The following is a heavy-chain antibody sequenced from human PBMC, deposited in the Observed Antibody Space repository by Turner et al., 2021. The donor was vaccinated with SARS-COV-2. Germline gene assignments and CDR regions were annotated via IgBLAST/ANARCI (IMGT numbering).Heavy chain of an antibody. D-gene: IGHD3-3*01. J-gene: IGHJ4*02. CDR2: ISVSGGST. Sequence: EVQLLESGGGLVQPGGSLRLSCAASGFTFSSDVMSWVRQAPGKGLEWVSSISVSGGSTYYADSVKGRFTISRDNSKNTLYLQMNSLRAEDTAVYYCAKAQLGYYLGVDYWGQGTLVTVSS. V-gene: IGHV3-23*01. CDR3: AKAQLGYYLGVDY. CDR1: GFTFSSDV.